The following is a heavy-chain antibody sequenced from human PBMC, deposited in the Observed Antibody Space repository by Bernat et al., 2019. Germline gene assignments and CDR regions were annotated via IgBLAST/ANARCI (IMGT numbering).Heavy chain of an antibody. J-gene: IGHJ6*02. CDR3: TTPTHYYDSSGYYSTYYYYYGMDV. CDR2: IKSKTDGGTT. V-gene: IGHV3-15*07. Sequence: EVQLVESGGGLVKPGGSLRLSCAASGFTFSNAWMNWVRQAPGKGLEWVVRIKSKTDGGTTDYAAPVKGRFTISRDDSKNTLYLQMNSLKTEDTAVYYCTTPTHYYDSSGYYSTYYYYYGMDVWGQGTTVTVSS. D-gene: IGHD3-22*01. CDR1: GFTFSNAW.